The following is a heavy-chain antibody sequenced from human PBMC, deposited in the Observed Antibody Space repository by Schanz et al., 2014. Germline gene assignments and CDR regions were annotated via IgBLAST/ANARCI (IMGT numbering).Heavy chain of an antibody. Sequence: QVQLVESGGGLVKPGGSLRLSCTASGFTFRDYQMTWIRQAPGKGLEWVSYITSGSAKFYAGSVKGRFTISRDNAKNSLYLQMNSLRAEDTAVYYCAREKRRTEVVLDHWGQGTLVTVS. J-gene: IGHJ4*02. V-gene: IGHV3-11*01. CDR2: ITSGSAK. CDR3: AREKRRTEVVLDH. CDR1: GFTFRDYQ.